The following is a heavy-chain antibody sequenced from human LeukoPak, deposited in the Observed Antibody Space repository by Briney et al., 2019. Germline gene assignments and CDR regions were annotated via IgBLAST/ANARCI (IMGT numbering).Heavy chain of an antibody. CDR3: ARDGTENFTMVRGVTLDY. D-gene: IGHD3-10*01. Sequence: ASVKVSCKASGYTFTSYYMHWVRQAPGQGLEWMGMINPSGGSTSYAQKFQGRVTMTRDTSTSTVYMELSSLRSEDTAVYYCARDGTENFTMVRGVTLDYWGQGTLVTVSS. J-gene: IGHJ4*02. CDR1: GYTFTSYY. CDR2: INPSGGST. V-gene: IGHV1-46*01.